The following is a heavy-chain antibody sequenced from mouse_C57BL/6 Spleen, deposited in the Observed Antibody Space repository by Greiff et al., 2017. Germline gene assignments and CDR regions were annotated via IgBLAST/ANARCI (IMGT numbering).Heavy chain of an antibody. Sequence: QVQLKQPGAELVRPGSSVKLSCKASGYTFTSYWMHWVKQRPIQGLEWIGNIDPSDSETHYNQKFKDKATLTVDKSSSTAYMQLSSLTSEDSAVYYCARWDGYYDFDYWGQGTTLTVSS. J-gene: IGHJ2*01. CDR2: IDPSDSET. CDR1: GYTFTSYW. D-gene: IGHD2-3*01. CDR3: ARWDGYYDFDY. V-gene: IGHV1-52*01.